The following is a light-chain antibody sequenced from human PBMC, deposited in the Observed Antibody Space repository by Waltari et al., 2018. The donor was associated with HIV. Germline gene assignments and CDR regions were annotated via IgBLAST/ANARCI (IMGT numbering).Light chain of an antibody. CDR3: MQALQTPMYT. CDR2: LGS. CDR1: QSLLHSTGDNY. V-gene: IGKV2-28*01. J-gene: IGKJ2*01. Sequence: IVMTQSPLSLPVTPGEPASISCRSSQSLLHSTGDNYLDWYLQKPGQSPQLLIYLGSNRASGVPDRFSGSGSGTDFTLKISRVEAEDVGVYYCMQALQTPMYTFGQGTKLEIK.